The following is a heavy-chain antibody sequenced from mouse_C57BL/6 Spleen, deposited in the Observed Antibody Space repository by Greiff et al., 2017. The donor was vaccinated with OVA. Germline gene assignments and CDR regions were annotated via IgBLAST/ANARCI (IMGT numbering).Heavy chain of an antibody. V-gene: IGHV3-6*01. J-gene: IGHJ2*01. CDR1: GYSITSGYY. Sequence: DVKLQESGPGLVKPSQSLSLTCSVTGYSITSGYYWNWIRQFPGNKLEWMGYISYDGSNNYNPSLKNRISITRDTSKNQFFLKLNSVTTEDTATYYCARGYYYGSGGFDYWGQGTTLTVSS. CDR3: ARGYYYGSGGFDY. CDR2: ISYDGSN. D-gene: IGHD1-1*01.